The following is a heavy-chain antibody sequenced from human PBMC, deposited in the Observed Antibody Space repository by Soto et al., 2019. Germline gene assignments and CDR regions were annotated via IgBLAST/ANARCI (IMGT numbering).Heavy chain of an antibody. J-gene: IGHJ4*01. Sequence: SETLSLTCTVSGGSISSCGYFWSWIRQHPGKGLEWIGYIYYSGSTYYNPSLKGRVTISVDTSNNQFSLKLSSVTAADTAVYYCARVPMTTVTTRFDYWGQGALVTISS. CDR3: ARVPMTTVTTRFDY. D-gene: IGHD4-17*01. CDR1: GGSISSCGYF. V-gene: IGHV4-31*03. CDR2: IYYSGST.